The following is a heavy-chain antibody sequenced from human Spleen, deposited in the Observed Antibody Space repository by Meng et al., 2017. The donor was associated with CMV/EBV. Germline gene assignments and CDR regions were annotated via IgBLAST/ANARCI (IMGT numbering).Heavy chain of an antibody. CDR3: ARGGVVVVPAAINYDY. V-gene: IGHV1-18*01. Sequence: ASVKVSCKTSGYTFINYGIIWVRQAPGQGPEWMGWISGYNGNTDYAQRLQDRVTMTIDTSTRTAYMELVRLRSDDTAVYYCARGGVVVVPAAINYDYWGQGTLVTVSS. CDR2: ISGYNGNT. D-gene: IGHD2-2*01. CDR1: GYTFINYG. J-gene: IGHJ4*02.